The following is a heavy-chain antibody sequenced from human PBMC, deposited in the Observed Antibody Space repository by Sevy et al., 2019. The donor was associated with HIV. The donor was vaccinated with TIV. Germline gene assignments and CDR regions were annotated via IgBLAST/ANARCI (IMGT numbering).Heavy chain of an antibody. CDR1: GFTFSSYW. D-gene: IGHD5-18*01. CDR2: MKEDGSER. J-gene: IGHJ4*02. Sequence: GGSLRLSCAASGFTFSSYWMSWVHQAPGKGLEWVATMKEDGSERNYVDSVKGRFTISRDNAKNSLYLQMNSLRAEDTAVYYCVGEGVGGYSYSLDCWGQGTLVTVSS. V-gene: IGHV3-7*01. CDR3: VGEGVGGYSYSLDC.